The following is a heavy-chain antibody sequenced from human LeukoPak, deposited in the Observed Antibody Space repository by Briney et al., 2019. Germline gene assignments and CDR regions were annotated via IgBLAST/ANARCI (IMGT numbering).Heavy chain of an antibody. J-gene: IGHJ3*02. CDR3: VGERGVKTFNT. V-gene: IGHV3-30*04. Sequence: GGSLRLSCAASGFTFSNHAMHWIRQGPGKGLEWVALISYDGREKDYTASVKGRFTISRDNPRNTLYLQMNTLTVADTAVYYCVGERGVKTFNTWGQGTVATVS. CDR1: GFTFSNHA. CDR2: ISYDGREK. D-gene: IGHD3-10*01.